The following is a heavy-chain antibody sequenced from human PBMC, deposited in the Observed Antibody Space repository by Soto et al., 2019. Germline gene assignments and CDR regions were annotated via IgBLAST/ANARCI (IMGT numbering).Heavy chain of an antibody. Sequence: ASVKVSCKASGYTFTSYGVNWVRQAPGQRLECLGWINAGNGNTKYSQKFQDRVTITRDTSASTVYLELSSLRFEDTAVYYCARVDDGYDHSGMDVWGQGTTVTVSS. J-gene: IGHJ6*02. D-gene: IGHD5-12*01. CDR3: ARVDDGYDHSGMDV. CDR2: INAGNGNT. CDR1: GYTFTSYG. V-gene: IGHV1-3*01.